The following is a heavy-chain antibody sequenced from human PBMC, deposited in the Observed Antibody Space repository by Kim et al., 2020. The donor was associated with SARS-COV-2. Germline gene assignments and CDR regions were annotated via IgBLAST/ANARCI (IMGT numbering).Heavy chain of an antibody. D-gene: IGHD5-12*01. CDR3: AKGQTRNGYTT. Sequence: GGSLRLSCAGSGFTFSSYSMTWVRQAPGKGLEWVSAISGGVGTAYYADSVKGRFIISRDNSKSTLYLQMHSLRAEDTALYYCAKGQTRNGYTTWGQGTLVTVSS. CDR2: ISGGVGTA. J-gene: IGHJ4*02. V-gene: IGHV3-23*01. CDR1: GFTFSSYS.